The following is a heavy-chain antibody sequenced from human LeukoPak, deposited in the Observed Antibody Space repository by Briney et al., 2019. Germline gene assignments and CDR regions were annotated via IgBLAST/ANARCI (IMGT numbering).Heavy chain of an antibody. CDR3: ARDLGYSYGTGFDP. V-gene: IGHV4-34*01. D-gene: IGHD5-18*01. CDR1: GVSFSGYY. CDR2: INHSGST. J-gene: IGHJ5*02. Sequence: SETLSLTCAVYGVSFSGYYWSWIRQPPGKGLEWIGEINHSGSTNYNPSLKSRVTISVDTSKNQFSLKLSSVTAADTAVYYCARDLGYSYGTGFDPWGQGTLVTVSS.